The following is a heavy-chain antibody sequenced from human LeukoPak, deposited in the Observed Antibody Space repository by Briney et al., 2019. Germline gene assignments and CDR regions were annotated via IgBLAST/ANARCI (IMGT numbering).Heavy chain of an antibody. J-gene: IGHJ6*03. CDR3: ARDGSEYSYGPGSYRNYYMDV. CDR1: GFTFSSYA. Sequence: GGSLRLSCVASGFTFSSYAMHWVRQAPGEGLEYVSSIGTNGGSTYYANSVKGRFTISRDNSKNTLYLQMGSLRAEDRAVYYCARDGSEYSYGPGSYRNYYMDVWGKGTTVTVSS. V-gene: IGHV3-64*01. D-gene: IGHD3-10*01. CDR2: IGTNGGST.